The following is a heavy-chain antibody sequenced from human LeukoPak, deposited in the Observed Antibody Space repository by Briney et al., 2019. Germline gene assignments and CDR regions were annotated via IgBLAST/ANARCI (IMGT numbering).Heavy chain of an antibody. V-gene: IGHV3-30-3*01. CDR3: ARDGRVWFGELLYYDWFDWFDP. Sequence: GGSLRLSCAASRFTFSSYAMHWVRQAPGKGLEWVAVISYDGSNKYYADSVKGRFTISRDNSKNTLYLQMNSLRAEDTAVYYCARDGRVWFGELLYYDWFDWFDPWGQGTLVTVSS. J-gene: IGHJ5*02. CDR2: ISYDGSNK. D-gene: IGHD3-10*01. CDR1: RFTFSSYA.